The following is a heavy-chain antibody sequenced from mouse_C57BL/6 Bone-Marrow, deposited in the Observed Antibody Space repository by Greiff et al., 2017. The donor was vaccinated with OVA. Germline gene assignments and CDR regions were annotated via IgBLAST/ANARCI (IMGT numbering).Heavy chain of an antibody. J-gene: IGHJ3*01. CDR3: TRAYYGSTWFAY. Sequence: VQLQQSGTVLARPGASVKMSCKTSGYTFTSYWMHWVKQRPGQGLEWIGAIYPGNSDTSYNQKFKGKAKLTAVTSASTAYMELSSLTNEDSAVYYCTRAYYGSTWFAYWGQGTLVTVSA. D-gene: IGHD1-1*01. V-gene: IGHV1-5*01. CDR2: IYPGNSDT. CDR1: GYTFTSYW.